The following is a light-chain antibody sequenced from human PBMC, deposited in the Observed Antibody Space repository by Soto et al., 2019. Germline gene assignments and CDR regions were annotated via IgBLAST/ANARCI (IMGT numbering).Light chain of an antibody. CDR3: QEYDNWPPWT. CDR1: QSVGTN. V-gene: IGKV3-15*01. CDR2: GAS. J-gene: IGKJ1*01. Sequence: EIVVTQSPATLSVSPGERATLSCRASQSVGTNLAWYQQRPGQAPRLLIYGASTRATGIPARFSGSGSGTGFTLTITSLQSEDFAVYYCQEYDNWPPWTFGRGTKVEI.